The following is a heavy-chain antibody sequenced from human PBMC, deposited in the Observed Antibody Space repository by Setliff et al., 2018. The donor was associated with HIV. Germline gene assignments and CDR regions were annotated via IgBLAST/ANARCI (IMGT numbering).Heavy chain of an antibody. CDR2: INQNGREK. CDR1: GFTFTTYW. CDR3: AGSRGYFVKAD. J-gene: IGHJ4*02. Sequence: GGSLRLSCAASGFTFTTYWMSWVRQSPGKGPEWVANINQNGREKYYVDSVKGRFTISRDNVKNSVCLQMNSLRGEDTAVYYCAGSRGYFVKADWGQGTLVTVSS. V-gene: IGHV3-7*01. D-gene: IGHD3-22*01.